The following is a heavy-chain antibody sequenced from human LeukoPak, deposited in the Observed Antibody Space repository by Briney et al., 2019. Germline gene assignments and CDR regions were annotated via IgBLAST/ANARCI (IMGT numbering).Heavy chain of an antibody. V-gene: IGHV3-21*01. CDR3: AIDLGGYNWDAFDI. J-gene: IGHJ3*02. CDR1: GFTFSTYS. D-gene: IGHD5-24*01. CDR2: ISSSGNYI. Sequence: KAGGSLRLSCAASGFTFSTYSMNWVRHAPGKGLEWVSSISSSGNYIYYADSVRGRFTISTDHAKNSLYLQMNSLRAEDTAVYYCAIDLGGYNWDAFDIWGQGTMVTVSS.